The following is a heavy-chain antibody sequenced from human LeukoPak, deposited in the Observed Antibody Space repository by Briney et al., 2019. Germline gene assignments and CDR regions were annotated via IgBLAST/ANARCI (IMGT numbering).Heavy chain of an antibody. Sequence: GASVKVSCKASGYTFTSYGISWVRQAPGQGLEWMGWISAYNGNTNYAQKLQGRVTMTTDTSTSTACMELRSLRSDDTAVYYCARGANYDILTGYYYFDYWGQGTLVTVSS. V-gene: IGHV1-18*01. J-gene: IGHJ4*02. CDR2: ISAYNGNT. CDR3: ARGANYDILTGYYYFDY. CDR1: GYTFTSYG. D-gene: IGHD3-9*01.